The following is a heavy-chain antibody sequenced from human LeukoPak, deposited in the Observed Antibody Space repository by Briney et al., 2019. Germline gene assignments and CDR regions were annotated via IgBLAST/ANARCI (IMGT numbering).Heavy chain of an antibody. CDR1: GYIFSTYG. D-gene: IGHD3-10*01. CDR2: ISGYNGNT. CDR3: ARVDAMAREVINWFDP. V-gene: IGHV1-18*01. J-gene: IGHJ5*02. Sequence: ASVKVSCKASGYIFSTYGISWVRRAPGQGLEWMGWISGYNGNTNYAQKLQGRVTMTTDTSTSTAYMEVRSLRSDDTALYYCARVDAMAREVINWFDPWGQGTLVTVSS.